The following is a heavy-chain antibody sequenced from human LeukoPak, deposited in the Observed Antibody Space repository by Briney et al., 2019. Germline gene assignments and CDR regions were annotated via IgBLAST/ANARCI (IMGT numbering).Heavy chain of an antibody. D-gene: IGHD4-17*01. CDR3: ARENTVTTTFEY. Sequence: PSETLSLTCAVSGASLSSTNWWNWVRQPPGKGLEWLGEIYHSGSTNYNPSLKSRVTMSVDKSKNQFSLKLSSVTAADTAVYFCARENTVTTTFEYWGQGILVTVSP. CDR2: IYHSGST. J-gene: IGHJ4*02. V-gene: IGHV4-4*02. CDR1: GASLSSTNW.